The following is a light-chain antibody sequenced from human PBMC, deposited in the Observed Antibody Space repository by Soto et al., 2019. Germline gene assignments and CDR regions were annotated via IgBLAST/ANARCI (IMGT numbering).Light chain of an antibody. Sequence: EIVMTQSPATLSVSPGERATLSCRASQSVSSNLAWXQQXXGKXPRLIIYGAYTRATGIPARLSGSGSGTEFTLNISSMKYEDFAVYYCQKYNNWTRTLSNGTKVDIK. CDR1: QSVSSN. CDR3: QKYNNWTRT. CDR2: GAY. V-gene: IGKV3-15*01. J-gene: IGKJ1*01.